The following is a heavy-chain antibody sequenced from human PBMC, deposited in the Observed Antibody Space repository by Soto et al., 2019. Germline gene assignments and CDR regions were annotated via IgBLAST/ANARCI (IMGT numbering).Heavy chain of an antibody. CDR2: IHSDGSTT. CDR3: VRGDKGGFDL. CDR1: GFTFNYYW. J-gene: IGHJ3*01. D-gene: IGHD2-21*02. Sequence: EVQLVESEGGLVQRGGSLRLSCAASGFTFNYYWMHWVRQAPGQGLVWVSHIHSDGSTTTYADSVKGRFTTSRDNAKNTRYLQMSGLSAEDTAVYYCVRGDKGGFDLGGQGTTVTVSS. V-gene: IGHV3-74*01.